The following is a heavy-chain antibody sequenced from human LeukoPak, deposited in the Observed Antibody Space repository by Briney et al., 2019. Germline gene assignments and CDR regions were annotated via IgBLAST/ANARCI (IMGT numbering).Heavy chain of an antibody. CDR2: VYYTGST. D-gene: IGHD1-26*01. CDR1: GGSISTYY. CDR3: ARGGNYWHQWWFDP. J-gene: IGHJ5*02. Sequence: SETLSLTCTVSGGSISTYYWSWIRQPPGKGLEWIGYVYYTGSTSYNPSLQSRVTMSLDTSKNQFSLELNSVTPADTAVYYCARGGNYWHQWWFDPWGRGTLVSVSS. V-gene: IGHV4-59*01.